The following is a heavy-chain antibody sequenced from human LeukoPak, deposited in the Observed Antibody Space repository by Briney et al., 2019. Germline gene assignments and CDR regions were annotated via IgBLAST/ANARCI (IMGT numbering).Heavy chain of an antibody. CDR3: ARDLVPKDRDGYHTGDHHRDY. J-gene: IGHJ4*02. CDR2: INPSGGST. Sequence: ASVTVSCKASGYTFTSYYMHWVRQAPGQGLEWMGIINPSGGSTSYAQKFQGRVTMTRDTSTSTVYMELSSLRSEDTAVYYCARDLVPKDRDGYHTGDHHRDYWGQGTLVTVSS. CDR1: GYTFTSYY. D-gene: IGHD5-24*01. V-gene: IGHV1-46*01.